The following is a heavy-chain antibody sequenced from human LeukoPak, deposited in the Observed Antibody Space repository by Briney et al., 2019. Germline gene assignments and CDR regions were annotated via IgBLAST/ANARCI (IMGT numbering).Heavy chain of an antibody. Sequence: GGSLRLSCAASGFTVSSNYMSWVRQAPGKGLEWVSVIYSGGSTYYADSVKGRFTISRDNSKNTLYLQMNSLRDEDTAVYYCARGRYSSSSGDFDYWGQGTLVTVSS. CDR2: IYSGGST. D-gene: IGHD6-6*01. V-gene: IGHV3-66*02. J-gene: IGHJ4*02. CDR1: GFTVSSNY. CDR3: ARGRYSSSSGDFDY.